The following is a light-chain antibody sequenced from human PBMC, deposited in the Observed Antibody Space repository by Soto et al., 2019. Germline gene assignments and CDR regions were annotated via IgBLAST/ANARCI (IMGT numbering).Light chain of an antibody. J-gene: IGKJ2*01. CDR1: QSVSSSY. Sequence: EIVLPQSPGTLSLSPGERATLSCRASQSVSSSYLAWYQQKPGQAPRLLIYDASSRATGIPDRFSGSGSWTGFTLTISRLEPEDFAVYYCQQYGSSSYTFGQGTKLEIK. CDR2: DAS. CDR3: QQYGSSSYT. V-gene: IGKV3-20*01.